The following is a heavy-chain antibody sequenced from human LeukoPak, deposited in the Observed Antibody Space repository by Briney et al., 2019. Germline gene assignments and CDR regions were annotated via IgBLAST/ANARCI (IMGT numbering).Heavy chain of an antibody. V-gene: IGHV3-74*01. CDR1: GNYW. Sequence: GGSLRLSCAASGNYWMHWVRQAPGKGLVWVSHINSDGSWTSYADSVKGRFTISKDNAKNTVYLQMNSLRAEDAAVYYCVSFYETYWGRGTLVTVSS. CDR3: VSFYETY. D-gene: IGHD2/OR15-2a*01. CDR2: INSDGSWT. J-gene: IGHJ4*02.